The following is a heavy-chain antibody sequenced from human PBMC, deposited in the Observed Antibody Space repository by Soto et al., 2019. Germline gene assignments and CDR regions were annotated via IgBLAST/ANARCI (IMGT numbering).Heavy chain of an antibody. D-gene: IGHD3-22*01. CDR1: GGTFSSYA. V-gene: IGHV1-69*01. J-gene: IGHJ4*02. Sequence: QVQLVQSGAEVKKPGSSVKVSCKASGGTFSSYAISWVRQAPGQGLEWMGGISPIFGTANYAQKFQGRVTITADESTSTAYMELSSLRSEDTAVYYCARAEGLDYYDSSGYYGFDYWGQGTLVTVSS. CDR3: ARAEGLDYYDSSGYYGFDY. CDR2: ISPIFGTA.